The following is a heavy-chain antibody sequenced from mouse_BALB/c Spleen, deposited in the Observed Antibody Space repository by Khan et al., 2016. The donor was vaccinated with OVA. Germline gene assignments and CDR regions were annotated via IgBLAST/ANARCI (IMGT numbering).Heavy chain of an antibody. D-gene: IGHD1-1*01. V-gene: IGHV5-6*01. J-gene: IGHJ3*01. CDR1: GFTFSTYG. CDR3: TRLAYYYDSEGFAY. Sequence: EVELVESGGDIVKPGGSLKLSCAASGFTFSTYGMSWVRQTPDKRLEWVATVSTGGHYTYYTDTVKGRSTISRDNAKNTLYLQMSSLRSEDAAMFYCTRLAYYYDSEGFAYWGQGTLVTVSA. CDR2: VSTGGHYT.